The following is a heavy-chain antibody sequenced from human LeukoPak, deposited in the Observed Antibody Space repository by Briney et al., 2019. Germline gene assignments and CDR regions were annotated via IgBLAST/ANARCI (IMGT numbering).Heavy chain of an antibody. CDR1: GFSFTEAW. Sequence: GGSLRLSCAASGFSFTEAWMRWVRQAPGKGLEWLGRIKSKAFGGTADYGAPVKGRFTILRDDSKNMVYLQMKSLTPEDTAVYYCTSEHRGWGRNWHFDYWGQGTQVTVSS. CDR2: IKSKAFGGTA. J-gene: IGHJ4*02. D-gene: IGHD3-16*01. V-gene: IGHV3-15*05. CDR3: TSEHRGWGRNWHFDY.